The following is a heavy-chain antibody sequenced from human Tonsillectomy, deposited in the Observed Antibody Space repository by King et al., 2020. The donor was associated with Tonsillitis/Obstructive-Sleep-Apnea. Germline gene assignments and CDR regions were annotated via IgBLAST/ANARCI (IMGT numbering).Heavy chain of an antibody. V-gene: IGHV1-18*01. Sequence: QLVQSGSEVRAPGASVKVSCKASGYTFTSYTISWVRQAPGQGLEWMGWISVYNGNTYYAQKLQGRVTIPTDTSTSTAYMELRSVRSDDTAVYYCARAGAWASSYAWDYWGQGTLVGVSS. CDR1: GYTFTSYT. J-gene: IGHJ4*02. D-gene: IGHD4-11*01. CDR3: ARAGAWASSYAWDY. CDR2: ISVYNGNT.